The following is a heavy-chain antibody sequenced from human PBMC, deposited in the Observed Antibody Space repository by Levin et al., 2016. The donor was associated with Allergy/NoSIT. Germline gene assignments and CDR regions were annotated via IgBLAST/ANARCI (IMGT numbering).Heavy chain of an antibody. J-gene: IGHJ1*01. Sequence: GGSLRLSCAASGFTFSSYAMSWVRQAPGKGLEWVSAISGSGGSTYYADSVKGRFTISRDNSKNTLYLQMNSLRAEDTAVYYCATNPGGSYYRYFQHWGQGTLVTVSS. D-gene: IGHD1-26*01. CDR3: ATNPGGSYYRYFQH. CDR1: GFTFSSYA. CDR2: ISGSGGST. V-gene: IGHV3-23*01.